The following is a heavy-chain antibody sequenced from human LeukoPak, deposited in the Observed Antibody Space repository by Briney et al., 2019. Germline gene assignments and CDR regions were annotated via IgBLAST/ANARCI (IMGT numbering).Heavy chain of an antibody. CDR1: GFTFSSYA. CDR3: ANTKWNY. J-gene: IGHJ4*02. CDR2: ISYDGSNK. D-gene: IGHD1-1*01. Sequence: GGSLRLSCAASGFTFSSYAMHWVRQAPGKGLEWVAVISYDGSNKYYADSVKGRFTISRDNAKNSLYLQMNSLRAEDTAVYYCANTKWNYWGQGTLVTVSS. V-gene: IGHV3-30-3*01.